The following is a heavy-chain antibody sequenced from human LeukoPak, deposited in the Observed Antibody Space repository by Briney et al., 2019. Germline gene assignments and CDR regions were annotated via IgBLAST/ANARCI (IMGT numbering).Heavy chain of an antibody. V-gene: IGHV3-30*02. Sequence: PGGSLRLSCAASGFTFSSYGMHWVRQAPGKGLEWVAFIRYDGSNKYYADSVKGRFTISRDNSKNTLYLQMNSLRAEDTAVYYCAKGLLPGIAVAESFDYWGQGTLVTVSS. CDR3: AKGLLPGIAVAESFDY. D-gene: IGHD6-19*01. CDR2: IRYDGSNK. CDR1: GFTFSSYG. J-gene: IGHJ4*02.